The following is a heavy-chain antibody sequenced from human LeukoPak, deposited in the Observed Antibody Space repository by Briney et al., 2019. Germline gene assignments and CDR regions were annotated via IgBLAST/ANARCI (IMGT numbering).Heavy chain of an antibody. CDR2: ISYDGSNK. D-gene: IGHD7-27*01. Sequence: PGGSLRLSCAASGFTFSSYAMHWVRQAPGKGLEWVAVISYDGSNKYYADSVKGRFTISRDNSKSTLYLQMNSLSAEDTAVHYCARGLTDYYFDYWGQGTLVTVSS. CDR1: GFTFSSYA. V-gene: IGHV3-30-3*01. CDR3: ARGLTDYYFDY. J-gene: IGHJ4*02.